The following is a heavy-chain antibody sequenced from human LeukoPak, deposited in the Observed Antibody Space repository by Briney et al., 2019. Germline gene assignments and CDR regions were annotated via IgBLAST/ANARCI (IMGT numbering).Heavy chain of an antibody. Sequence: SVKVSCKSSGGTFSSYAISWVRQAPGQGLEWMGGIIPIFGTANYAQKFQGRVTITADESTSTAYMELSSLRSEDTAVYYCARDCPELPCSGAFDIWGQGTMVTVSS. CDR3: ARDCPELPCSGAFDI. CDR1: GGTFSSYA. V-gene: IGHV1-69*13. J-gene: IGHJ3*02. D-gene: IGHD1-26*01. CDR2: IIPIFGTA.